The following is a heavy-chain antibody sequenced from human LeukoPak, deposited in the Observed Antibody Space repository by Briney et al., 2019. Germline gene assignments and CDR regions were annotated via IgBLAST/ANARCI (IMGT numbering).Heavy chain of an antibody. CDR1: GGTFSSYA. V-gene: IGHV1-69*06. J-gene: IGHJ4*02. CDR2: IIPIFGTA. CDR3: ARGYSYAETTFDY. D-gene: IGHD5-18*01. Sequence: SVKVSCKASGGTFSSYAISWVRQAPGQGLEWMGGIIPIFGTANYAQKFQGRVTIAADKSTGTAYMELSSLRSEDTAVYYCARGYSYAETTFDYWGQGTLVTVSS.